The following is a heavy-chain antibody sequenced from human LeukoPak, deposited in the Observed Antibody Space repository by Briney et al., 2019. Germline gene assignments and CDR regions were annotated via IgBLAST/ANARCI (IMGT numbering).Heavy chain of an antibody. CDR3: ARRYDFWSGYPSYYYYYYMDV. D-gene: IGHD3-3*01. Sequence: PSETLSLICTVSGGSISSSSYYWGWIRQPPGKGLEWIGSIYYSGSTYYNPSLKSRVTISVDTSKNQFSLKLSSVTAADTAVYYCARRYDFWSGYPSYYYYYYMDVWGKGTTVTVSS. CDR1: GGSISSSSYY. V-gene: IGHV4-39*01. J-gene: IGHJ6*03. CDR2: IYYSGST.